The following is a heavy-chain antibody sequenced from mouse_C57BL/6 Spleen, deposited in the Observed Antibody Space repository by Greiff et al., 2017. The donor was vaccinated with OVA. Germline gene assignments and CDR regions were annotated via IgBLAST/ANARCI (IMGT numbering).Heavy chain of an antibody. CDR2: ISSGGDYI. D-gene: IGHD4-1*01. CDR1: GFTFSSYA. CDR3: TREKGLGQNYFDY. J-gene: IGHJ2*01. Sequence: EVQGVESGEGLVKPGGSLKLSCAASGFTFSSYAMSWVRQTPEKRLEWVAYISSGGDYIYYADTVKGRFTISRDNARNTLYLQMSSLKSEDTAMYYCTREKGLGQNYFDYWGQGTTLTVSS. V-gene: IGHV5-9-1*02.